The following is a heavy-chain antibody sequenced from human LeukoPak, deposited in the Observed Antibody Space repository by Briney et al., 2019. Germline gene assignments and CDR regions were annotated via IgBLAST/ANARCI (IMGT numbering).Heavy chain of an antibody. CDR3: ARDRRYCSSTSCFSGFDY. CDR1: GGSLSSYY. CDR2: IYTSGST. Sequence: SETLSLTCTVSGGSLSSYYWSWIRQPAGKGLEWIGRIYTSGSTNYNPSLKSRVTMSVDTSKNQFSLKLSSVTAADTAVYYCARDRRYCSSTSCFSGFDYWGQGTLVTVSS. J-gene: IGHJ4*02. D-gene: IGHD2-2*01. V-gene: IGHV4-4*07.